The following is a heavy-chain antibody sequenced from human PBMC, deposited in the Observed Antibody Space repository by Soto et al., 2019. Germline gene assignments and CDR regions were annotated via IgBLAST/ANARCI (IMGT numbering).Heavy chain of an antibody. CDR2: IYYSGST. J-gene: IGHJ6*03. Sequence: SETLSLTCTVSGGSISSYYWSWIRQPPGKGLEWIGYIYYSGSTNYNPSLKSRVTISVDTSKNHSTLKLTSLTTPGPPVSSCASTIQRFYYYSRDVGGKGPTVTV. CDR3: ASTIQRFYYYSRDV. V-gene: IGHV4-59*01. CDR1: GGSISSYY.